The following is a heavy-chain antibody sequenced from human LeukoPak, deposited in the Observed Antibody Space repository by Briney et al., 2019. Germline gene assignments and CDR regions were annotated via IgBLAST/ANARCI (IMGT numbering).Heavy chain of an antibody. Sequence: SETLSLTCTVSGGSISSGDYYWSWIRQPPGKGLEWIGEINHSGSTNYNPSLKSRVTISVDTSKNQFSLKLSSVTAADTAVYYCAVQVGATKIDYWGQGTLVTVSS. J-gene: IGHJ4*02. CDR1: GGSISSGDYY. CDR2: INHSGST. V-gene: IGHV4-39*07. CDR3: AVQVGATKIDY. D-gene: IGHD1-26*01.